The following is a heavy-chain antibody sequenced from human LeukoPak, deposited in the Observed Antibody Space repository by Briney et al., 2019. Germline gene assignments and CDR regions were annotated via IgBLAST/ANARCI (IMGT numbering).Heavy chain of an antibody. J-gene: IGHJ3*02. CDR1: GFTFSSYA. CDR3: ARVALTTATPGRHPFDI. V-gene: IGHV3-30-3*01. Sequence: GGSLRLSCAASGFTFSSYAMHWVRQAPGKGLEWVAVISYDGSNKYYADSVKGRFTISRDNSKNTLYLQMNSLRAEDTAVYYCARVALTTATPGRHPFDIWGQGTMVTVSS. CDR2: ISYDGSNK. D-gene: IGHD4-17*01.